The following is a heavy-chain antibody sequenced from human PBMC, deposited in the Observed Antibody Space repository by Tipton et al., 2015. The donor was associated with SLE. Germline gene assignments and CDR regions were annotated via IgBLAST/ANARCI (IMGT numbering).Heavy chain of an antibody. CDR2: ISWNGGNI. D-gene: IGHD6-19*01. CDR1: GFTVSSNY. CDR3: AKDAQYGSSGFPNYFDY. J-gene: IGHJ4*02. V-gene: IGHV3-9*01. Sequence: SLRLSCAASGFTVSSNYMSWVRQAPGKGLEWVSGISWNGGNIAYTNSLKGRFTISRDNAKNSLYLQMNSLRVEDTALYYCAKDAQYGSSGFPNYFDYWGQGTLVTVSS.